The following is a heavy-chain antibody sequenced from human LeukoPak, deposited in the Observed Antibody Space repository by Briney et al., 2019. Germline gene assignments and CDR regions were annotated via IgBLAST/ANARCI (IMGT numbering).Heavy chain of an antibody. V-gene: IGHV1-69*05. Sequence: SVKVSCKASGGTFSSYAISWVRHAPGQGLEWMGGIIPIFGTANYAQKFQGRVTITTDESTSTAYMELSSLRSEDTAVYYCARPVVPAAMGSWFDPWGQGTLVTVSS. J-gene: IGHJ5*02. D-gene: IGHD2-2*01. CDR2: IIPIFGTA. CDR1: GGTFSSYA. CDR3: ARPVVPAAMGSWFDP.